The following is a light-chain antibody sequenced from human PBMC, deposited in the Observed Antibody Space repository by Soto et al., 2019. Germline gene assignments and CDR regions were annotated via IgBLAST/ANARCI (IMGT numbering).Light chain of an antibody. CDR3: SSYTGSSTLYVV. Sequence: QSALTQPASVSGSPGQSITISCTGTSSDVGGYNYVSWYQQHPGKAPKLMIYDVSKRPSGVSNRYSGSKSGNTASLTISGLQAEDEADYYCSSYTGSSTLYVVFGGGTKVTVL. V-gene: IGLV2-14*01. J-gene: IGLJ2*01. CDR1: SSDVGGYNY. CDR2: DVS.